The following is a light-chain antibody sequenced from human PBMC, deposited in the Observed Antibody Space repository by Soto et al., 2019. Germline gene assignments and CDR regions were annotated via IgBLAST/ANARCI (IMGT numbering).Light chain of an antibody. Sequence: DIDLTQSPGTLSASAGDRVTISCRASQSISTWLAWYQQKPGKAPRLLIYWESSLESGVPSRFSGRGSGTELTLTSSGLQLDDFASYDCQHYTPYAGTFGPGTKVDIK. J-gene: IGKJ3*01. V-gene: IGKV1-5*03. CDR3: QHYTPYAGT. CDR1: QSISTW. CDR2: WES.